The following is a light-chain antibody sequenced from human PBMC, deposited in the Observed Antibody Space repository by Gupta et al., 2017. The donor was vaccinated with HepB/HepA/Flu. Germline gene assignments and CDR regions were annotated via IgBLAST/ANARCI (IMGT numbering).Light chain of an antibody. J-gene: IGKJ1*01. CDR2: GAS. CDR1: QSVSSSY. Sequence: EIVLTQSPGTLSLSPGERATLSCRASQSVSSSYLAWYQQKPGQAPRLLIYGASSSFTGIADTFSGSGSGTDFTLTISRLEPEDFAVSYCQQDCSSPPTFGQGTKVEIK. CDR3: QQDCSSPPT. V-gene: IGKV3-20*01.